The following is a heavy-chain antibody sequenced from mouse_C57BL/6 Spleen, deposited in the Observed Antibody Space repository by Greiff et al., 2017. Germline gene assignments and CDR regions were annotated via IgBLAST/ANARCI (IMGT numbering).Heavy chain of an antibody. V-gene: IGHV1-55*01. J-gene: IGHJ1*03. CDR1: GYTFTSYW. CDR3: ARERVYYGSSYWYFDV. D-gene: IGHD1-1*01. Sequence: QVQLQQPGAELVKPGASVKMSCKASGYTFTSYWITWVKQRPGQGLEWIGDIYPGSGSTNYNEKFKSKATLTVDTASSTAYMQLSSLTSEDSAVYYCARERVYYGSSYWYFDVWGTGTTVTVSS. CDR2: IYPGSGST.